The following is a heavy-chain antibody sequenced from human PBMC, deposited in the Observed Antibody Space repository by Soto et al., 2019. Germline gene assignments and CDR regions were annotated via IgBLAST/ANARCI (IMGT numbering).Heavy chain of an antibody. CDR3: AREYTAWPLAYGLDV. CDR2: ISSRSDI. V-gene: IGHV3-21*01. CDR1: GFIFSNYS. D-gene: IGHD2-2*02. J-gene: IGHJ6*02. Sequence: PGESLKISCVGSGFIFSNYSINWVRQAPGKGLEWVSSISSRSDIYYAESVKGRFTISRDNAKNSVSLQMNSLRAEDTAVYYCAREYTAWPLAYGLDVWGQGTTVTVSS.